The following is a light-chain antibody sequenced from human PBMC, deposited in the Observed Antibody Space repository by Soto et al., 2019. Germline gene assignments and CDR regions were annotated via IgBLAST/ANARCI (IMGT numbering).Light chain of an antibody. J-gene: IGKJ5*01. CDR2: LGS. CDR3: MQALQTPIT. V-gene: IGKV2-28*01. Sequence: DIVMTQSPLSLPVTPGEPASISCKSSQSLLHSNGYNYLDWYLQKPGQSPQLLISLGSNRASGVPDRFSGSGSGTDFTLKIRRVEAEDVGVYYCMQALQTPITVGQGTRLASK. CDR1: QSLLHSNGYNY.